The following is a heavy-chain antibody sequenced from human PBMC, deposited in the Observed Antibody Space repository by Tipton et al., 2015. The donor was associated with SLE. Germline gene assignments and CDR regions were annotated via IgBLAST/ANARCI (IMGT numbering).Heavy chain of an antibody. CDR2: IYYSGTT. Sequence: TLSLTCTVSGGSISSNTYYWGWIRQPPGKGLEWIGSIYYSGTTYYHPSLKSRVTISLDTSKNQFSLKVRSVTAADTAVYWCARGVATIDGDAFDIWGPGTMVTVSS. CDR1: GGSISSNTYY. V-gene: IGHV4-39*07. J-gene: IGHJ3*02. D-gene: IGHD5-12*01. CDR3: ARGVATIDGDAFDI.